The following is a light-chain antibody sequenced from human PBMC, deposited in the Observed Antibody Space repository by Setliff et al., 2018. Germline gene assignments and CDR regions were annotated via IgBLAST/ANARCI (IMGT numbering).Light chain of an antibody. CDR3: CSNAFGNSYV. CDR2: DVS. J-gene: IGLJ1*01. Sequence: QSALTQPASVSGSPGQSITISCTGTSSDVGGYNYVTWYQHHPGKAPKLMMYDVSKRPAGVPDRFSGSKSGNTASLTISGLQAEDEADYYCCSNAFGNSYVFGTGTKVTVL. CDR1: SSDVGGYNY. V-gene: IGLV2-11*01.